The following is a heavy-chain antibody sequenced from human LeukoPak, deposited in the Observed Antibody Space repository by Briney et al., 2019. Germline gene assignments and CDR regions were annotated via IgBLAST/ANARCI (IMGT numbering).Heavy chain of an antibody. CDR2: IYSDNT. J-gene: IGHJ4*02. D-gene: IGHD6-19*01. V-gene: IGHV3-53*01. CDR3: ARGRSGWYHNFDY. CDR1: GFTVSSNS. Sequence: GGSLRLSCTVSGFTVSSNSMSWVRQAPWKGLEWVSFIYSDNTHYSDSVKGRFTISRDNSKNTLYLQMNSLRAEDTAVYYCARGRSGWYHNFDYWGQGTLVTVSS.